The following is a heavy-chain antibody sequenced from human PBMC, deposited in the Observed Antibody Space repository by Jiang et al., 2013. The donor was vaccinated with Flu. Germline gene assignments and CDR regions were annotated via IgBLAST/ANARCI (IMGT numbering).Heavy chain of an antibody. J-gene: IGHJ4*02. V-gene: IGHV4-39*01. CDR2: IYYSGNT. D-gene: IGHD2-2*01. CDR3: ARTMRQCCSSTSRDGSGVEFDY. CDR1: VAPSAVVVTT. Sequence: LLKPSETLSLTCTVSVAPSAVVVTTGAGSASPRKGLEWIGSIYYSGNTYYNPSLKSRVTISVDTSKNQFSLKLSSVTAADTAVYYCARTMRQCCSSTSRDGSGVEFDYWGQGTLVTVSS.